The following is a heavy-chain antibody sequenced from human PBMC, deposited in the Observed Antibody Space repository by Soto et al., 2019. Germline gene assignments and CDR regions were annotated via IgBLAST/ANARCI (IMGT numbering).Heavy chain of an antibody. CDR3: ARSRKGYSSGWSFDQ. CDR1: GCFVSSGSYY. CDR2: MSHSGGT. V-gene: IGHV4-61*01. Sequence: PSETLSLTCAVYGCFVSSGSYYWSWIRQPPGKGLEWIGEMSHSGGTHFNPSLKSRVTISVDTSKNQFSLMMSSVTAADTALYYCARSRKGYSSGWSFDQWGQGTLVTVSS. D-gene: IGHD6-19*01. J-gene: IGHJ4*02.